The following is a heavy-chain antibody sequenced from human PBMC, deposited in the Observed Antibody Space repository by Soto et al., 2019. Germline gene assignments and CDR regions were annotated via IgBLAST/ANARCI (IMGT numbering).Heavy chain of an antibody. V-gene: IGHV1-46*03. CDR3: ASEYYGSGSYYNLGY. Sequence: QVQLVQSGAEVKKPGASVKVSCKASGYTFTSYYMHWVRQAPGQGLEWMGIINPSGGSTSYAQKFQGRVTMTRYASTRTVYMELSSLRSEDTAVYYCASEYYGSGSYYNLGYWGQGILVTVSS. J-gene: IGHJ4*02. CDR2: INPSGGST. D-gene: IGHD3-10*01. CDR1: GYTFTSYY.